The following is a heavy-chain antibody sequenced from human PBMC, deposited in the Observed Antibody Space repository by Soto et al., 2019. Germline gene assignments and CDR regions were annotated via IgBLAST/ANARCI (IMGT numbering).Heavy chain of an antibody. CDR1: GFTFSSYG. Sequence: PGGSLRLSCAASGFTFSSYGMHWVRQAPGKGLEWVAVVSYDGSNKYYADSVKGRFTISRDNSKNTLYVQMNSLRAEDTAVYYCAKDLRVAGTFDVWGQGTMVTVSS. J-gene: IGHJ3*01. D-gene: IGHD6-19*01. CDR3: AKDLRVAGTFDV. CDR2: VSYDGSNK. V-gene: IGHV3-30*18.